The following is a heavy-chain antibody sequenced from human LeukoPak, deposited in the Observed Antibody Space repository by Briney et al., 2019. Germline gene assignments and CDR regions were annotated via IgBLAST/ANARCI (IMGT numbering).Heavy chain of an antibody. CDR3: AKVPYSDYGSGRPPFMDV. D-gene: IGHD3-10*01. Sequence: GGSLRLSCAASGFSFSSYAMSWVRHAPGKGLEWVSTISDSVGSTYYADSVKGRFTISRDNSKNTLYLQMNSLRAKETAVHYCAKVPYSDYGSGRPPFMDVWGQGTTVAVS. V-gene: IGHV3-23*01. J-gene: IGHJ6*02. CDR2: ISDSVGST. CDR1: GFSFSSYA.